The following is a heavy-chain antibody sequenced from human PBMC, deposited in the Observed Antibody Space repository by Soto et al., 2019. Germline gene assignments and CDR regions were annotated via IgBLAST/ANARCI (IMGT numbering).Heavy chain of an antibody. Sequence: QAQLVQSGSEVKRPGASVKVSCRCSDNTFTYYVIIWVRRAPGQGLEWLGWISGYNANTKDAQKFQDRVTMTADTSTRTAYLEVRSLTSDDSGIYFCAATGGHYFGLDVWGQGTTVTVSS. CDR3: AATGGHYFGLDV. J-gene: IGHJ6*02. D-gene: IGHD2-8*02. V-gene: IGHV1-18*01. CDR1: DNTFTYYV. CDR2: ISGYNANT.